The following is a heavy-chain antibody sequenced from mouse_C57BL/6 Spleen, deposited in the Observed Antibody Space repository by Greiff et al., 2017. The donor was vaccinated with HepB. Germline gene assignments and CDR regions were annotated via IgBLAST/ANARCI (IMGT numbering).Heavy chain of an antibody. V-gene: IGHV1-22*01. CDR1: GYTFTDYN. CDR2: INPNNGGT. Sequence: EVQLQQSGPELVKPGASVKMSCKASGYTFTDYNMHWVKQSHGKSLERIGYINPNNGGTSYNQKFKGKATLTVNKSSSTAYMELRSLTSEDSAVYYGAGSPLYAMDYWGQGTSVTVSS. D-gene: IGHD1-1*01. CDR3: AGSPLYAMDY. J-gene: IGHJ4*01.